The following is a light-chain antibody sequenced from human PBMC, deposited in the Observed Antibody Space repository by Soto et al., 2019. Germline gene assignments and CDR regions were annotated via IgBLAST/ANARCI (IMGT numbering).Light chain of an antibody. V-gene: IGLV1-44*01. CDR3: VAWDDSLSWV. CDR1: NSNIGGNT. Sequence: QSVLTQPPSASGTPGQRVTISCSGSNSNIGGNTVNWYQQVPGTAPELLIYANNQRPSWVPDRFSGSKSGTSASLAISGLQSEDEADYYCVAWDDSLSWVFGGGTKVTVL. J-gene: IGLJ3*02. CDR2: ANN.